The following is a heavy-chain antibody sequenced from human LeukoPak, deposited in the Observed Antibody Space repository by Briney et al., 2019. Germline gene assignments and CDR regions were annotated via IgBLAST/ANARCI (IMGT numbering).Heavy chain of an antibody. CDR2: IKKDGSAK. D-gene: IGHD2-21*02. Sequence: PGGSLRLSCAASGFTFGSYWMSWVRQAPGKGLEWVATIKKDGSAKYYVDSVKGRFTISKDNAENSLFLQMSSLRAEDTAVYYCARLRGEVTVFDYWGQGTLVTVSS. CDR3: ARLRGEVTVFDY. CDR1: GFTFGSYW. V-gene: IGHV3-7*01. J-gene: IGHJ4*02.